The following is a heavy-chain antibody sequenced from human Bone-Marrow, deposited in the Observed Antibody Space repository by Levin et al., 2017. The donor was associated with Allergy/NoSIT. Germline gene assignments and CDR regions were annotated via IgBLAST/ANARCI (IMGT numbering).Heavy chain of an antibody. V-gene: IGHV5-51*01. J-gene: IGHJ6*02. CDR1: GYTFTNYW. CDR2: IYPGDSET. D-gene: IGHD2-15*01. Sequence: GGSLRLSCKGSGYTFTNYWIGWVRQMPGKGLEWMGIIYPGDSETRYSPAFQGQVTISADKSISTAYLQWSSLEASDTAMYYCARHRYGSGAGCKDYFYYYGMDVWGQGTTVTVSS. CDR3: ARHRYGSGAGCKDYFYYYGMDV.